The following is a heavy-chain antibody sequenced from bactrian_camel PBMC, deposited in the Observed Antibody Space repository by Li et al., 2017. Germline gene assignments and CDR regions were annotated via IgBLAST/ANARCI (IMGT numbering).Heavy chain of an antibody. CDR2: IYLGGGTS. V-gene: IGHV3S54*01. D-gene: IGHD6*01. Sequence: HVQLVESGGGSVRPGGSLTLSCAVSGNGDGPVYRCTGWFRQTPGQEREGVAAIYLGGGTSYYADSVKGRFTISVDNAKTTVTLQMNSLKPEDTGTYFCAAGRGSSWLRVLTQSEYDTWGQGTQVTVS. CDR3: AAGRGSSWLRVLTQSEYDT. J-gene: IGHJ4*01. CDR1: GNGDGPVYRC.